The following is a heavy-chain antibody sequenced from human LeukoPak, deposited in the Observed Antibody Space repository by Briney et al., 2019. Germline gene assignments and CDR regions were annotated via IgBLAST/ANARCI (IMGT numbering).Heavy chain of an antibody. CDR3: AREYSSGWYYFDY. CDR1: GGSISSXX. CDR2: IYYIGST. J-gene: IGHJ4*02. Sequence: SETXXLXXTVSGGSISSXXXXWIRXPPGKGXXXXXYIYYIGSTNYNPSLKSRVTISVDTSKNQFSLKLSSVTAADTAVHYCAREYSSGWYYFDYWGQGTLVTVSS. D-gene: IGHD6-19*01. V-gene: IGHV4-59*01.